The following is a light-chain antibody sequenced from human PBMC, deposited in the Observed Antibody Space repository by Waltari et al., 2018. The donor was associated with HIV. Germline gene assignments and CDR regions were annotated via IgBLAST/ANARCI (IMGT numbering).Light chain of an antibody. J-gene: IGKJ3*01. CDR3: QQYGTLPFT. Sequence: EIVLTQSPGTLSLSPGERDTLSCRASQSVSSNSLAWYQQKPGQAPRFLFYGASSRATGIPDRFSGSGSGTDFTLTISRLEPEDFAVYSCQQYGTLPFTFGPGTKVDFK. CDR1: QSVSSNS. CDR2: GAS. V-gene: IGKV3-20*01.